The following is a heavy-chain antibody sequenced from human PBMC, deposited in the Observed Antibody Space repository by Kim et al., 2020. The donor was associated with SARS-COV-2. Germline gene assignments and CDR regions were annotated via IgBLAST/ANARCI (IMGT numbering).Heavy chain of an antibody. Sequence: SVKVSCKASGGTFSSYAISWVRQAPGPWLAWMFWILPLFGTANYAQKFQGRVTITADESTSTAYMELSSLRSEDTAVYYCARDRGYCSGGSCYDYYYGMDVWGQGTTVTVYS. J-gene: IGHJ6*02. CDR2: ILPLFGTA. D-gene: IGHD2-15*01. V-gene: IGHV1-69*13. CDR1: GGTFSSYA. CDR3: ARDRGYCSGGSCYDYYYGMDV.